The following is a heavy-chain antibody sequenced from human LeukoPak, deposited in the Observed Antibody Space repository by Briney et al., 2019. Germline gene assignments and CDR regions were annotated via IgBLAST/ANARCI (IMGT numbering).Heavy chain of an antibody. J-gene: IGHJ5*02. CDR1: GGTFSSYA. D-gene: IGHD4-17*01. CDR2: IIPIFGTA. V-gene: IGHV1-69*13. Sequence: ASVKVSCKASGGTFSSYAISWVRQAPGQGLEWMGGIIPIFGTANYAQKFQGRVTITADESTSTAYMELSSLRSEDTAVYYCARDPPPPPEAGDYAATFTGWFDPWGQGTLVTVSS. CDR3: ARDPPPPPEAGDYAATFTGWFDP.